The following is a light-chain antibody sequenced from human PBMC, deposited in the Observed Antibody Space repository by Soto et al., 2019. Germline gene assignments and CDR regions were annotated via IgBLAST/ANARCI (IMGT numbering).Light chain of an antibody. V-gene: IGKV3-11*01. CDR1: PSVDNY. J-gene: IGKJ5*01. Sequence: EIVLTQSPATLSLSPGERATLSFRASPSVDNYIARYQQTPGQAPRLRIYGAFNRATGIPARFSGSGSGTDFTLTINSLEPEDFAVYYCQQRNIWPPVTFGQGTRLEIK. CDR3: QQRNIWPPVT. CDR2: GAF.